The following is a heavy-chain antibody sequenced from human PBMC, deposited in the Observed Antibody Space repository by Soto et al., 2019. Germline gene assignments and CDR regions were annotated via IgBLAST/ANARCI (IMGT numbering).Heavy chain of an antibody. D-gene: IGHD2-21*01. V-gene: IGHV3-33*01. CDR2: IWFDGSTK. Sequence: QVQLVESGGGVVQPGRSLRLSCAASGFTFSKFGMGWVRQPPGKGLEWVAVIWFDGSTKYYSDSVNGRFTVSRDNSRDTLYLHMNGLTAEDTALYYCARAHVVGWFDSWGQGTLVNVSS. CDR1: GFTFSKFG. J-gene: IGHJ5*01. CDR3: ARAHVVGWFDS.